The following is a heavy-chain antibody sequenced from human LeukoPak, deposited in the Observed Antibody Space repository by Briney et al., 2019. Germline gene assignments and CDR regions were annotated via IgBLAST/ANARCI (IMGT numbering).Heavy chain of an antibody. Sequence: ASVKVSCKASGYTFTSYGIGWVRQAPGQGLEWMGWISAYNGNTNYAQKLQGRVTMTTDTSTSTAYMELRSLRSDDTAVYYCARVGYCSGGSCYRGAFDIWGQGTMVTVSS. CDR3: ARVGYCSGGSCYRGAFDI. D-gene: IGHD2-15*01. CDR2: ISAYNGNT. CDR1: GYTFTSYG. J-gene: IGHJ3*02. V-gene: IGHV1-18*01.